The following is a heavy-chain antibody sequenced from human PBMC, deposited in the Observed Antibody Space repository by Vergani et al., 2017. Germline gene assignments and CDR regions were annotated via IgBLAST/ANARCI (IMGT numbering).Heavy chain of an antibody. Sequence: AYLVQSGGGLVTPGGSLRLSCAASGFTFSDYYMSWIRQAPGKGLEWVSYISSSGSTIYYADSVKGRFTISRDNAKNSLYLQMNSLRAEDTALYYCVKDIAASGNYGYFDLWGRGTLVTVSS. V-gene: IGHV3-11*01. CDR3: VKDIAASGNYGYFDL. J-gene: IGHJ2*01. CDR1: GFTFSDYY. D-gene: IGHD6-13*01. CDR2: ISSSGSTI.